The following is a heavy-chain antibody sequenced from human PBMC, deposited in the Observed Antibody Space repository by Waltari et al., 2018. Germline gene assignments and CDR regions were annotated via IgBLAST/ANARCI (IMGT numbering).Heavy chain of an antibody. CDR1: GGSIISAAYY. J-gene: IGHJ2*01. D-gene: IGHD3-22*01. Sequence: QLQLQESGPGLVKPSETLSLTCVVSGGSIISAAYYWGWVRQPPGKGLEFIGSMYDSGSTYYTPSLKRRVTISVDTSQNQFSLRLSSVTAADTAVYYCARQDYYYVKGYFDLWGRGTLVTVSS. CDR2: MYDSGST. V-gene: IGHV4-39*01. CDR3: ARQDYYYVKGYFDL.